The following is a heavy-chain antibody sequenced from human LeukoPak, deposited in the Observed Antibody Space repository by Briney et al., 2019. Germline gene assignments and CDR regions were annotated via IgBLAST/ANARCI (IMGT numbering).Heavy chain of an antibody. CDR2: INHSGST. CDR1: GGSFSGYY. CDR3: ARLFRGGGVDY. J-gene: IGHJ4*02. Sequence: SETLSLTCAVYGGSFSGYYWSWIRQPPGKGLEWVGEINHSGSTNYNPSLKSRVTISVDTSKNQFSLKLSSVTAADTAVYYCARLFRGGGVDYWGQGTLVTVSS. V-gene: IGHV4-34*01. D-gene: IGHD2-15*01.